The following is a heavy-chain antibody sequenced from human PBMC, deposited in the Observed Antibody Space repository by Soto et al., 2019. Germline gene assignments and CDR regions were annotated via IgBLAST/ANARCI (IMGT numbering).Heavy chain of an antibody. D-gene: IGHD3-16*01. J-gene: IGHJ3*02. V-gene: IGHV4-34*01. Sequence: QVQLQQWGAGLLKPSETLSLTCAVYGGSFKGYSWTWIRQPPGKGLEWIGEINHSGSTKYNPSLKTRVTISVDTSRNQFSLKLSSLTAADTAVYFCARPPYAFGFDIWGQGTVVTVSS. CDR1: GGSFKGYS. CDR2: INHSGST. CDR3: ARPPYAFGFDI.